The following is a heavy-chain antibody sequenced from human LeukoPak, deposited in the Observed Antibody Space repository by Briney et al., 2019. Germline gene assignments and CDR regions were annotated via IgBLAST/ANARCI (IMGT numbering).Heavy chain of an antibody. CDR2: ISSSSSSM. CDR1: GFTFSIYV. J-gene: IGHJ4*02. D-gene: IGHD4-23*01. CDR3: ARGMTTVVTPRGFDY. V-gene: IGHV3-21*01. Sequence: GGSLRLSCAASGFTFSIYVMNWVRQAPGKGLEWVSSISSSSSSMYYADSVKGRFTISRDNARNSLYLQMNSLRAEDTAVYYCARGMTTVVTPRGFDYWGQGTLVTVSS.